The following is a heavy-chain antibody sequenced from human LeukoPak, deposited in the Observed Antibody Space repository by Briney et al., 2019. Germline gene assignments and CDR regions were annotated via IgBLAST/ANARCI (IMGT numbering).Heavy chain of an antibody. Sequence: ASVKVSCKASGGTFSSYAISWVRQAPGQGLEWMGGIIPIFGTANYAQKFQGRVTITADESTSTAYMELSSLRSEDTAVYYCARAAYGDHDYYYYYYMDVWGKGTTVTVSS. CDR3: ARAAYGDHDYYYYYYMDV. CDR1: GGTFSSYA. D-gene: IGHD4-17*01. J-gene: IGHJ6*03. CDR2: IIPIFGTA. V-gene: IGHV1-69*01.